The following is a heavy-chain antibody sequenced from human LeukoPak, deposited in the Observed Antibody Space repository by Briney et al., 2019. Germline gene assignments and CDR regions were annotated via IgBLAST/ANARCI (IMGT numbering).Heavy chain of an antibody. Sequence: PGGSLRLSCAASEFTFSTYSMNWVRQAPGKGLEWVSAIGTAGDTYYPGSVKGRFTISRENAKNSLYLQMNSLRAGDTAVYYCARGYYDSSGQVDYWGQGTLVTVSS. CDR2: IGTAGDT. V-gene: IGHV3-13*01. D-gene: IGHD3-22*01. CDR1: EFTFSTYS. CDR3: ARGYYDSSGQVDY. J-gene: IGHJ4*02.